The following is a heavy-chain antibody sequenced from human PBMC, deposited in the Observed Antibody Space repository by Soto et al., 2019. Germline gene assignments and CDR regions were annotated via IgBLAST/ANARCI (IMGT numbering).Heavy chain of an antibody. Sequence: SQTLSLTCAISGDRVSSNSAAWNWIRQSPSRGLEWLGRTYYRSKWYNDYAVSVKSRITINPDTSKNQFSLQLNSLTPEDTAVYYFARAGDYDSWSGYTSQYYYYGMDVWGQGTTVTVSS. J-gene: IGHJ6*02. V-gene: IGHV6-1*01. CDR2: TYYRSKWYN. CDR1: GDRVSSNSAA. CDR3: ARAGDYDSWSGYTSQYYYYGMDV. D-gene: IGHD3-3*01.